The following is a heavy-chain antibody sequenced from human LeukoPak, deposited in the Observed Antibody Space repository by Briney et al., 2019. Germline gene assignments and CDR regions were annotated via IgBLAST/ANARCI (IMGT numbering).Heavy chain of an antibody. V-gene: IGHV3-74*01. Sequence: GGSLRLSCAASGFTFSSYWMHWVRQAPGKGLVWVSRINSDGSSTSYADSVKGRFTISRDGSKYTVYLQMNSLRAEDTALYYCAREHPYSNYYYYMDVWGKGTTVTVSS. CDR3: AREHPYSNYYYYMDV. CDR2: INSDGSST. D-gene: IGHD4-11*01. CDR1: GFTFSSYW. J-gene: IGHJ6*03.